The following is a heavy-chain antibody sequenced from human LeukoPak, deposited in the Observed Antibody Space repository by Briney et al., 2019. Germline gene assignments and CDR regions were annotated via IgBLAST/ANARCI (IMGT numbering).Heavy chain of an antibody. D-gene: IGHD6-13*01. CDR3: AKDKGLAAAGYFDY. V-gene: IGHV3-23*01. Sequence: GGSLRLSCAVSGFTFSTCAMGWVRQAPGKGLEWVSGISGSGGSTYYADSVKGRFTISRDNSKNTLFPQMNNLRAEDTAVYYCAKDKGLAAAGYFDYWGQGTLVTVSS. CDR1: GFTFSTCA. CDR2: ISGSGGST. J-gene: IGHJ4*02.